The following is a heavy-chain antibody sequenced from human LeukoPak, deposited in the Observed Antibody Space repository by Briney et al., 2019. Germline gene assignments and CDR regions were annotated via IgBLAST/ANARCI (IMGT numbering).Heavy chain of an antibody. D-gene: IGHD3-3*01. V-gene: IGHV4-39*01. Sequence: PSETLSLTCTVSGGSISSSSYYWGWIRQPPGKGLEWIGSIYYSGSTYYNPSLKSRVTISVDTSKNQSSLKLSSVTAADTAVYYCARHLYTRITIFGVVIIDYFDYWGQGTLVTVSS. CDR3: ARHLYTRITIFGVVIIDYFDY. CDR2: IYYSGST. CDR1: GGSISSSSYY. J-gene: IGHJ4*02.